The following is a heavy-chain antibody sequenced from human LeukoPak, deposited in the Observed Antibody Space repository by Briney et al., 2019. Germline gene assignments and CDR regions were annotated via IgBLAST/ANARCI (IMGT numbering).Heavy chain of an antibody. V-gene: IGHV3-30*14. CDR1: GFTFSSYA. CDR3: ARGRPYYDSSGYLDY. Sequence: PGGSLRLSCAASGFTFSSYAMHWVRQAPGKGLEWVAVISYDGSNKYYADSVKGRFTIARDNSKNTLYLQMNSLRAEDTAVYYCARGRPYYDSSGYLDYWGQGTLVTVSS. D-gene: IGHD3-22*01. CDR2: ISYDGSNK. J-gene: IGHJ4*02.